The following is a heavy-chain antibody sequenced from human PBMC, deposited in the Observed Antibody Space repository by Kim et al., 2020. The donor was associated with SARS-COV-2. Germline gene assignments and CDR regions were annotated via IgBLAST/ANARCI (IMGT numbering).Heavy chain of an antibody. V-gene: IGHV4-34*01. Sequence: SETLSLTCAVYGGSFSGYYWSWIRQPPGKGLEWIGEINHSGSTNYNPSLKSRVTISVDTSKNQFSLKLSSVTAADTAVYYCARRSPPRGNWFDPWGQGTLVTVSS. CDR2: INHSGST. J-gene: IGHJ5*02. CDR1: GGSFSGYY. CDR3: ARRSPPRGNWFDP.